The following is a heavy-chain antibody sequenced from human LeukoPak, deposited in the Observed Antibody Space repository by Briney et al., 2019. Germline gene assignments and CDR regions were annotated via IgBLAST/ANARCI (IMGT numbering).Heavy chain of an antibody. CDR1: GFTFGNYA. CDR3: AKDPSPYTSGWYADS. V-gene: IGHV3-23*01. D-gene: IGHD6-19*01. J-gene: IGHJ5*01. CDR2: VSGSGGGT. Sequence: GGSLRLSCAASGFTFGNYAMSWVRQAPGKGLEWVSGVSGSGGGTYYADSVKGRFTISRDKSKNTLYLQMNSLGAEDTAVYYCAKDPSPYTSGWYADSWGQGTLVTVSS.